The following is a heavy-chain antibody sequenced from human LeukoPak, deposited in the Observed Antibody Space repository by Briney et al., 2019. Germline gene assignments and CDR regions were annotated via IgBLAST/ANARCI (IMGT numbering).Heavy chain of an antibody. CDR1: GGSISSHY. J-gene: IGHJ3*01. CDR3: ARWALKSAFDL. Sequence: SETLSLTCTVSGGSISSHYWSWIRQPPGKGLEWIGYIYYSGSTNYNPSLKSRVTISVDTSKNQFSLDVNSVTGADSAVYYCARWALKSAFDLWGQGTTVTVAS. CDR2: IYYSGST. V-gene: IGHV4-59*11.